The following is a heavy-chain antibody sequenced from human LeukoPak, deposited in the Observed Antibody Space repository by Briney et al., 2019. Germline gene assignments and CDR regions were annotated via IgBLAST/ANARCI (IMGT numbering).Heavy chain of an antibody. V-gene: IGHV4-39*01. D-gene: IGHD3-3*01. CDR3: ARRLYDFWSGYYSNWFDP. J-gene: IGHJ5*02. Sequence: PSETLSLTCTVSGGSISSSSYYWGWIRQPPGKGLEWIGSIYYSGSTYYNPSLRSRVTISVDTSKNQFSLKLSSVTAADTAVYYCARRLYDFWSGYYSNWFDPWGQGTLATVSS. CDR1: GGSISSSSYY. CDR2: IYYSGST.